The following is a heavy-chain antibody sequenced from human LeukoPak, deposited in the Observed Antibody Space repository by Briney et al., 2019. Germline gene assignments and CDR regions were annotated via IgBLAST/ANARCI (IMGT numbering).Heavy chain of an antibody. CDR2: VFYSGDT. Sequence: SETLSLTCTVSGGSISSSSYYWGWIRQPPGKGLEWIGSVFYSGDTYYNASLKSRVTISVDTSKKHFSLKLTSVTSADTAVYYCARRTSGGGLFDYWGQGTLVTVSS. CDR3: ARRTSGGGLFDY. CDR1: GGSISSSSYY. J-gene: IGHJ4*02. V-gene: IGHV4-39*02. D-gene: IGHD3-10*01.